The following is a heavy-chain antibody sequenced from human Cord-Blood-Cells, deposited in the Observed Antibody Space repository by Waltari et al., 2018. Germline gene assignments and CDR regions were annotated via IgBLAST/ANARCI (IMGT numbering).Heavy chain of an antibody. CDR3: ARDRAGGPTDAFDI. V-gene: IGHV3-7*01. Sequence: EVQLVESGGGLVQPGGSLRLSCAASGFTFSSYWMSWVRQAPGKGLEWVANIKQDGSEKYYVDSVKCRFTISRDNAKNSLYLQMNGLRAEDTAVYYCARDRAGGPTDAFDIWGQGTMVTVSS. J-gene: IGHJ3*02. CDR2: IKQDGSEK. CDR1: GFTFSSYW. D-gene: IGHD2-15*01.